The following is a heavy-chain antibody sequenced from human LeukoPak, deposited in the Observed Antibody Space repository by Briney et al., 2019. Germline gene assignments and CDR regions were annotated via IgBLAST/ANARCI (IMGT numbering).Heavy chain of an antibody. J-gene: IGHJ4*02. D-gene: IGHD3-22*01. V-gene: IGHV4-59*01. CDR2: IYYSGST. CDR3: ARADYYDSSALGYYFDY. CDR1: GGSISSYY. Sequence: NPSETLSLTCTVSGGSISSYYWSWMRQPPGKGLERLGYIYYSGSTKYNPSLKSRVAISVDTSKNQFSLKLSSVTAADTGVYYCARADYYDSSALGYYFDYWGQGTLVTVSS.